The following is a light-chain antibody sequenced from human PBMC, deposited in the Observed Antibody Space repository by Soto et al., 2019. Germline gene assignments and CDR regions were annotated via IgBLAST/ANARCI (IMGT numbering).Light chain of an antibody. CDR3: AAWDDSLNGYV. CDR1: SSNIGSNT. CDR2: SNN. J-gene: IGLJ1*01. V-gene: IGLV1-44*01. Sequence: QPVLTQPPSASGTPGQRVTISCSGSSSNIGSNTVNWYRQLPRTAPKLLIYSNNQRPSGVPDRFSGSKSGTSASLAISGLQSEDEADYYCAAWDDSLNGYVFGTGTKLTVL.